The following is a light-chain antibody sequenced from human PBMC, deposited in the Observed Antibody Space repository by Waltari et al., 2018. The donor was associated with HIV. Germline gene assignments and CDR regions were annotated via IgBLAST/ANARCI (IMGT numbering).Light chain of an antibody. CDR3: CSYTGTHNYV. V-gene: IGLV2-11*01. CDR2: HVN. Sequence: QSAPTQPRSVSGSPGQSVAISCTGTSSDVGGFDHVSWYQRYPGKAPKLIIQHVNERPAGVPARFSGSKSGNMASLTITGLQAEDEADYYCCSYTGTHNYVFGTGTTVTVL. J-gene: IGLJ1*01. CDR1: SSDVGGFDH.